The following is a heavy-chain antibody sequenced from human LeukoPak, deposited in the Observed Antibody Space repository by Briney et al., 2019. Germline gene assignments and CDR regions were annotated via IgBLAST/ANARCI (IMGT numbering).Heavy chain of an antibody. CDR3: ARDSSGWYGPGDY. V-gene: IGHV1-8*03. D-gene: IGHD6-19*01. CDR2: MNPNSGNT. Sequence: RASVKVSCKASGYTFTSYDINWVRQATGQGLEWMGWMNPNSGNTGYAQKFQGRVTITRNTSISTAYMELSSLRSDDTAVYYCARDSSGWYGPGDYWGQGTLVTVSS. CDR1: GYTFTSYD. J-gene: IGHJ4*02.